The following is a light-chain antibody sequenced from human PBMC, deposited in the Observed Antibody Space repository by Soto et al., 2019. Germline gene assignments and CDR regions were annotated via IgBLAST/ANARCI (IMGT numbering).Light chain of an antibody. CDR1: SSDVGAYNW. CDR2: DVN. J-gene: IGLJ3*02. CDR3: CSYAGSYTLV. V-gene: IGLV2-11*01. Sequence: QSALTQPRSVSGSPGQSVTISCAGTSSDVGAYNWVSWYQQHPGKVPKLMIYDVNRRPSGVPDRFSGSKSGNTASLTISGLQADDEADYSCCSYAGSYTLVFGGGTKLTVL.